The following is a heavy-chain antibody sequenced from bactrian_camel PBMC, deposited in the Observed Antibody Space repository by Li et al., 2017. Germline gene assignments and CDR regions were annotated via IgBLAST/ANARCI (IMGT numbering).Heavy chain of an antibody. Sequence: QVQLVESGGDVVKPGGSLRLSCAASGFTFTDYGMSWVRQAPGKGLEWVSTISKTGTYTYYADSVKGRFTVSRDNAKNTLYLQLNSLKIEDTAMYYCANLGSGIMGLWGQGTQVTVS. J-gene: IGHJ4*01. CDR1: GFTFTDYG. CDR2: ISKTGTYT. V-gene: IGHV3S7*01. D-gene: IGHD3*01. CDR3: ANLGSGIMGL.